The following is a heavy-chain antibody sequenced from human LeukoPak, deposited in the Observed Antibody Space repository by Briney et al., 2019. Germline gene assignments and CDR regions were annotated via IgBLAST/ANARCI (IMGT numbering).Heavy chain of an antibody. CDR1: GYTLTELS. Sequence: ASVKVSCKVSGYTLTELSMHWVRQAPGKGLEWMGGFDPEDGETIYVQKFQGRVTMTEDTSTDTAYMELSSLRSEDTAVYYCATDKGTVCSGGSCYRDRFDYWGQGTLVTVSS. J-gene: IGHJ4*02. CDR2: FDPEDGET. V-gene: IGHV1-24*01. CDR3: ATDKGTVCSGGSCYRDRFDY. D-gene: IGHD2-15*01.